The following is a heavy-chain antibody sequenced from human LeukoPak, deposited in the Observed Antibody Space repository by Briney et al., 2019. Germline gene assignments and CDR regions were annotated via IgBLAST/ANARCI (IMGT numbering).Heavy chain of an antibody. CDR3: ARIITGLGPTGYYFDY. J-gene: IGHJ4*02. Sequence: ESGPALVKPTQTLTLTCTFTGFSLSTSAMSVSWIRQPPGKALEWLARIAWDDDTYYSTSLKTRLTISKDTSKNQVVLTMANMDPVDTATYYCARIITGLGPTGYYFDYWGQGTLVTVSS. V-gene: IGHV2-70*11. D-gene: IGHD1-14*01. CDR2: IAWDDDT. CDR1: GFSLSTSAMS.